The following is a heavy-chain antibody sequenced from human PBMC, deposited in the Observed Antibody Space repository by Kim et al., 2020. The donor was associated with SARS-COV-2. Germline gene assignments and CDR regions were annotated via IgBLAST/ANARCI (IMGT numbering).Heavy chain of an antibody. J-gene: IGHJ6*02. D-gene: IGHD2-2*01. CDR3: AREIYCSSTSCYEDYGMDV. Sequence: GESLKISCKGSGYSFTSYWISWVRQMPGKGLEWMGRIDPSDSYTNYSPSFQGHVTISADKSISTAYLQWSSLKASDTAMYYCAREIYCSSTSCYEDYGMDVWGQGTTVTVSS. CDR1: GYSFTSYW. V-gene: IGHV5-10-1*01. CDR2: IDPSDSYT.